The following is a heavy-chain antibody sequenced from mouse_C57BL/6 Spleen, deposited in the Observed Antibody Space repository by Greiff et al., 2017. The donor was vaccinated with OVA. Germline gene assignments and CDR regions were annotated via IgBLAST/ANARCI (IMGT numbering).Heavy chain of an antibody. CDR1: GYTFTDHT. J-gene: IGHJ2*01. D-gene: IGHD1-1*01. CDR2: IYPRDGST. CDR3: ASYYYGSSYYFDY. Sequence: VKLMESDAELVKPGASVKISCKVSGYTFTDHTIHWMKQRPEQGLEWIGYIYPRDGSTKYNEKFKGKATLTADKSSSTAYMQLNSLTSEDSAVYFCASYYYGSSYYFDYWGQGTTLTVSS. V-gene: IGHV1-78*01.